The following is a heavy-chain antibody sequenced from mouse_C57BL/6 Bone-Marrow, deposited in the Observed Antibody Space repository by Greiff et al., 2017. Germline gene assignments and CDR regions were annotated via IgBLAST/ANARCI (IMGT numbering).Heavy chain of an antibody. Sequence: EVQGVESGGGLVQPKGSLKLSCAASGFSFNTYAMNWVRQAPGKGLEWVARIRSKSNNYATYYADSVKDRFTISRDDSESMLYLQMNNLKTEDTAMYYCVRQLYNSYYYYAMDYWGQGTSVTVSS. J-gene: IGHJ4*01. CDR2: IRSKSNNYAT. D-gene: IGHD2-12*01. CDR3: VRQLYNSYYYYAMDY. CDR1: GFSFNTYA. V-gene: IGHV10-1*01.